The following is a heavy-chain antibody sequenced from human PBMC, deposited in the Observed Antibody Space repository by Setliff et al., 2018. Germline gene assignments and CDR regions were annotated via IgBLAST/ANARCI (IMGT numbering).Heavy chain of an antibody. CDR1: GGSISSYY. CDR2: IYASGNT. J-gene: IGHJ4*02. D-gene: IGHD3-10*01. CDR3: ARGAYASGSSSFDY. V-gene: IGHV4-4*07. Sequence: SETLSLTCTVSGGSISSYYWSWIRQPAGKGLEWIGHIYASGNTNYSPSFKSRVTISVDTSNNQFSLKLDFVTAADTAVYCCARGAYASGSSSFDYWSQGTRVTVSS.